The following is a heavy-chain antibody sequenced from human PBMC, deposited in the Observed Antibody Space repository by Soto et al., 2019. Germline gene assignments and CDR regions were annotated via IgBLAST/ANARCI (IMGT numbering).Heavy chain of an antibody. CDR1: GYTFTSYY. Sequence: ASVKVSCKASGYTFTSYYMHWVRQAPGQGLEWMGIINPSGGSTSYAQKFQGRVSMTRDTSTSTVYMELSSLRSEDTAVYYCAREDIVATYDYWGQGTLVTVSS. D-gene: IGHD5-12*01. J-gene: IGHJ4*02. CDR2: INPSGGST. V-gene: IGHV1-46*01. CDR3: AREDIVATYDY.